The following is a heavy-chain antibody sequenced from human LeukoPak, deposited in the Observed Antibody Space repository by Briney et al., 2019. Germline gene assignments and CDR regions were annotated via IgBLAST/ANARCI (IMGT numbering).Heavy chain of an antibody. CDR1: GGSISGSRYY. V-gene: IGHV4-39*01. CDR2: IYYSGST. D-gene: IGHD6-13*01. Sequence: SETLSLTCTVSGGSISGSRYYWGWVRQPPGKGLEWIGSIYYSGSTYYNPSMNSRVTVSVDTSKNQFALRLSSVTAADTALYYCTAGPWYFDYWGQGTLVTVSS. J-gene: IGHJ4*02. CDR3: TAGPWYFDY.